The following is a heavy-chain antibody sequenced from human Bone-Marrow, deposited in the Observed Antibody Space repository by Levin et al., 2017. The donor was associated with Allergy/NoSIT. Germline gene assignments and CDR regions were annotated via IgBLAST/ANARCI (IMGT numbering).Heavy chain of an antibody. CDR1: GGSMRGSNW. V-gene: IGHV4-4*02. J-gene: IGHJ6*03. CDR2: IYHGGSS. Sequence: NASETLSLTCTATGGSMRGSNWWSWVRQPPGKGLEWIGDIYHGGSSNYNPSLESRVTISMDGSKTQLSLKLNAVTVADTAVYFCARRANFWSGSNFHNYMDVWGKGTTVIVSS. D-gene: IGHD3-3*01. CDR3: ARRANFWSGSNFHNYMDV.